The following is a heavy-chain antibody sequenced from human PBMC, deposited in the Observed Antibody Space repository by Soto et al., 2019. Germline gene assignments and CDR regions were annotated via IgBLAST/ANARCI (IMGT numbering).Heavy chain of an antibody. CDR1: GGSISSSSYY. CDR2: IYYSGST. D-gene: IGHD3-10*01. J-gene: IGHJ3*02. Sequence: SETLSLTCTVSGGSISSSSYYWGWIRQPPGKGLEWIGSIYYSGSTYYNPSLKSRVTISVDTSKNQFSLKLSSVTAADTAVYYCARPVMVRGVIDDAFDIWGQGTMVTVSS. V-gene: IGHV4-39*01. CDR3: ARPVMVRGVIDDAFDI.